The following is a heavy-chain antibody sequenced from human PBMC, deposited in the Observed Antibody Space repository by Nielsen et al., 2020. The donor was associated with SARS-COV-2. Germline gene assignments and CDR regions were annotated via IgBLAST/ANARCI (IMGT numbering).Heavy chain of an antibody. CDR3: LTHRDYGMDV. V-gene: IGHV3-20*04. CDR2: INWNGGST. CDR1: GFTFDDYG. Sequence: GESLKISCAASGFTFDDYGMSWVRQAPGKGLEWVSGINWNGGSTGYADSVKGRFTISRDNAKNSLYLQMNSLRAEDTALYYCLTHRDYGMDVWGQGTTVTVSS. J-gene: IGHJ6*02.